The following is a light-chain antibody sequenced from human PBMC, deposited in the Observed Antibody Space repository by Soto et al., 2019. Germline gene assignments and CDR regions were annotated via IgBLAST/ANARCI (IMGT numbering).Light chain of an antibody. J-gene: IGKJ3*01. CDR1: QDIRSD. V-gene: IGKV1-17*01. CDR3: LQHNSYPFT. CDR2: AAS. Sequence: DIQMTQSPSSLSASVGDRVTITCRASQDIRSDLGWFQQKPGKAPKRLMYAASTLESGVPSRFSGSRSGTEFTLTISSLQPEDCATYYCLQHNSYPFTFGPGTKVDSK.